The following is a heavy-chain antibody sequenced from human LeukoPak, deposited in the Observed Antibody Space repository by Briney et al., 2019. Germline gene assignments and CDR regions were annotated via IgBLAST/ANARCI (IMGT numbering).Heavy chain of an antibody. CDR1: GFTFSSYS. Sequence: GGYLRLSCAASGFTFSSYSMNWVRRAPGKGLEWVSSISSSSSYIYYADSVKGRFTISRDNAKNSLYLQMNSLRAEDTAVYYCARRFHDGAAFDYWGQGTLVTVSS. V-gene: IGHV3-21*01. D-gene: IGHD1-1*01. J-gene: IGHJ4*02. CDR3: ARRFHDGAAFDY. CDR2: ISSSSSYI.